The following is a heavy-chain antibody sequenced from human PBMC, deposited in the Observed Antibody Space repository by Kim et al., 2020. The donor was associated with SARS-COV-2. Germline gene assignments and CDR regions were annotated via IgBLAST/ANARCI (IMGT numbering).Heavy chain of an antibody. CDR3: TRDVHNYYDSSGYYSFDY. CDR2: IRSKAYGGTT. D-gene: IGHD3-22*01. V-gene: IGHV3-49*03. Sequence: GGSLRLSCTASGFTFGDYAMSWFRQAPGKGLEWVGFIRSKAYGGTTEYAASVKGRFTISRDDSKSIAYLQMNSLKTEDTAVYYCTRDVHNYYDSSGYYSFDYWGQGTLVTVSS. CDR1: GFTFGDYA. J-gene: IGHJ4*02.